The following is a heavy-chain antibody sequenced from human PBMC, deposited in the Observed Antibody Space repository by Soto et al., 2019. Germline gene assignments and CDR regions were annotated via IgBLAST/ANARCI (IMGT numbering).Heavy chain of an antibody. Sequence: ASVKVSCKXSGYTFTGYYMHWVRQAPGQGLEWMGWINPNSGGTNYAQRFQGRVTMTRDTSISTAYMELSRLRSDDTDVYYCASGSGRGGYYGMDVWGQGTTVTVSS. J-gene: IGHJ6*02. CDR2: INPNSGGT. CDR3: ASGSGRGGYYGMDV. V-gene: IGHV1-2*02. D-gene: IGHD2-15*01. CDR1: GYTFTGYY.